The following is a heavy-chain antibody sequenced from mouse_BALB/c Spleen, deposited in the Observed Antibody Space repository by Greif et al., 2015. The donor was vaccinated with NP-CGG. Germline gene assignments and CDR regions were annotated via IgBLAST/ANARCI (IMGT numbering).Heavy chain of an antibody. CDR2: IYPGDGDT. J-gene: IGHJ2*01. V-gene: IGHV1-87*01. CDR1: GYTFTSYW. Sequence: VKLQESGAELARPGASVKLSCKASGYTFTSYWMQWVKQRPGQGLEWIGAIYPGDGDTRYTQKFKGKATLTADKSSSTAYMQLSSLASEDSAVYYCARYDYDEAFDYWGQGTTLTVSS. D-gene: IGHD2-4*01. CDR3: ARYDYDEAFDY.